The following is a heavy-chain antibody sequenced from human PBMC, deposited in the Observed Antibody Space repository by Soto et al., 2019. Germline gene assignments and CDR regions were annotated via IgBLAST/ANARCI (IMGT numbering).Heavy chain of an antibody. J-gene: IGHJ5*02. CDR3: ASQEYASGPLLDP. CDR2: IKQDGSDK. V-gene: IGHV3-7*03. CDR1: GFTFSSYW. Sequence: PGGSLRLSCAASGFTFSSYWMSWVRQAPGKGLEWVANIKQDGSDKYYVDSVKGRFTISRDIAKKSLYLQMNSLRAEDTAVYYCASQEYASGPLLDPWGQGTLVTVSS. D-gene: IGHD3-10*01.